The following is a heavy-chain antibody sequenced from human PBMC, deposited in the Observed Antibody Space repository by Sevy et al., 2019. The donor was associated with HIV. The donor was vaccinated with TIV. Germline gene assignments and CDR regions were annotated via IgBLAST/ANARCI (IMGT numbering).Heavy chain of an antibody. Sequence: SETLSLTCTVSGGSISSYYWSWIRQPPGKGLEWIGSIYYSGSTNYNPSLKSRVTISVDTSKNQFSLKLSSVTAADTAVYYCARVSSTSKDYYYGMDVWGQGTTVTVSS. V-gene: IGHV4-59*01. CDR3: ARVSSTSKDYYYGMDV. CDR2: IYYSGST. CDR1: GGSISSYY. D-gene: IGHD2-2*01. J-gene: IGHJ6*02.